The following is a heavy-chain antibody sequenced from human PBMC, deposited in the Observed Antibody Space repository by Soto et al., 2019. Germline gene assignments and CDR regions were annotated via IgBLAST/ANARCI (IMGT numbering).Heavy chain of an antibody. CDR1: GFTFSSYG. V-gene: IGHV3-23*01. Sequence: EVQLLESGGGLVQPGGSLRLSCVASGFTFSSYGMNWVRQAPGKGLEWVSGISGSGDNTHYADAVMGRFTISRDNSKNTLYLQMNSLRAEDTAVYYCAKQSPYSNSWYGVDYWGQGTLVTVSS. CDR3: AKQSPYSNSWYGVDY. D-gene: IGHD6-13*01. J-gene: IGHJ4*02. CDR2: ISGSGDNT.